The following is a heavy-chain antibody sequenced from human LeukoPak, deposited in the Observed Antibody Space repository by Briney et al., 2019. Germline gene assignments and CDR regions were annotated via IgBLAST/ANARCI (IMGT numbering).Heavy chain of an antibody. V-gene: IGHV4-30-2*01. CDR3: ARNLRTTVSFDY. J-gene: IGHJ4*02. CDR2: IYHSGST. CDR1: GGSISSGGYS. Sequence: SETLSLTCAVSGGSISSGGYSWSWIRQPPGEGLEWIGYIYHSGSTYYNPSLKSRVTISVDRSKNQFSLKLSSVTAAATAVYYCARNLRTTVSFDYWGQGTLVTVSS. D-gene: IGHD4-17*01.